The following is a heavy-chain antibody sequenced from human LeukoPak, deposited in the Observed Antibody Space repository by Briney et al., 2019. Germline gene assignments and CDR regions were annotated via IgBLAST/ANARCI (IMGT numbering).Heavy chain of an antibody. Sequence: PGGSLRLSCAASGFTFSSYSMNWVRQAPGKGLEWVSSISSSSSYIYYADSVKGRFTISRDNAKNSLYLQMNSLRAEDTAVYYCARDGRVTEGATRYGYWGQGTLVTVSS. CDR2: ISSSSSYI. V-gene: IGHV3-21*01. D-gene: IGHD1-26*01. J-gene: IGHJ4*02. CDR3: ARDGRVTEGATRYGY. CDR1: GFTFSSYS.